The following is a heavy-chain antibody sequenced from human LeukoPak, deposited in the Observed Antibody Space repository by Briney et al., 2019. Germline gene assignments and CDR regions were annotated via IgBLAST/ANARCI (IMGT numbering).Heavy chain of an antibody. CDR3: ARVTVAGLEGLSD. Sequence: GASVKVSCKASGGTFSSYAISWVRQAPGQGLEWMGGIIPIFGTANYAQKFQGRVTITADESTSTAYMELSSLRSEDTAVYYCARVTVAGLEGLSDWGQGTLVTVSS. V-gene: IGHV1-69*13. CDR2: IIPIFGTA. D-gene: IGHD6-19*01. J-gene: IGHJ4*02. CDR1: GGTFSSYA.